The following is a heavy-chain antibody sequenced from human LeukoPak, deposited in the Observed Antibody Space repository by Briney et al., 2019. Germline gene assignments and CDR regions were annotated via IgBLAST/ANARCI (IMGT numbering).Heavy chain of an antibody. V-gene: IGHV3-30*03. CDR1: GFTFSSYA. CDR2: ISFDENKI. CDR3: ARSNRMPYDYFFSGVDV. D-gene: IGHD4/OR15-4a*01. J-gene: IGHJ6*02. Sequence: QTGGSLRLSCAASGFTFSSYAMSWVRQAPGKGLQWVALISFDENKIYEADSVKGRFTVSRDNSQSTLYLEMSSLKTEDTAAYFCARSNRMPYDYFFSGVDVWGQGTTVTVSS.